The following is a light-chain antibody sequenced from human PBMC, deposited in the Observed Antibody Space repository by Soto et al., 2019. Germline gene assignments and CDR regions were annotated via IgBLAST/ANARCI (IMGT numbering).Light chain of an antibody. J-gene: IGKJ4*01. CDR2: SAS. V-gene: IGKV3-15*01. Sequence: EIVMTQSPATLSVSPGERATLSCRASQSVSNNLAWYQQKPGQAPRLLIFSASSRATGIPARFSGSGSGTEFTLTISSLQSEDFAVYYCQQYNNWPPLTFGGGTKVEIK. CDR1: QSVSNN. CDR3: QQYNNWPPLT.